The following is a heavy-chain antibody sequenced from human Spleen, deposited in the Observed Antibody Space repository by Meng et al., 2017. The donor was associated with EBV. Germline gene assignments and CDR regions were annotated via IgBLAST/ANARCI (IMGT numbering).Heavy chain of an antibody. V-gene: IGHV4-39*07. CDR2: FYSVATT. D-gene: IGHD5-12*01. CDR3: VRGYDYGDYVDF. J-gene: IGHJ4*02. CDR1: GGSNTTPNYS. Sequence: QLQESGPGLVKPSETLSLICPVSGGSNTTPNYSWGWIRQPPGQGLEWIGTFYSVATTFYNPSLKSRLTISIDTSKNQFSLRLNSVTAADTAVYYCVRGYDYGDYVDFWGQGTLVTVSS.